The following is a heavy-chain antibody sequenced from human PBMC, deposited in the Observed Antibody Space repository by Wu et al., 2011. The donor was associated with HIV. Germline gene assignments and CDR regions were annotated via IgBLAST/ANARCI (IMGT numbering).Heavy chain of an antibody. V-gene: IGHV1-2*02. Sequence: CKASGYTFTGYYIHWVRQAPGQGLEWMGWINCNSGDTHYAQKFQGRVTMTRDTSISTAYVELSRVRSDDTAVYYCARDRDSSAYGAEFDYWGQGTLVTVSS. CDR2: INCNSGDT. CDR1: GYTFTGYY. CDR3: ARDRDSSAYGAEFDY. D-gene: IGHD3-22*01. J-gene: IGHJ4*02.